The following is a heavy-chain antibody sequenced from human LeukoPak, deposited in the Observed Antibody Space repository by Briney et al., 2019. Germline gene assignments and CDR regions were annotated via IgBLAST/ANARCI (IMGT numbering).Heavy chain of an antibody. CDR3: ARLYGDYA. CDR1: GDSIISSSYY. D-gene: IGHD4-17*01. Sequence: SETLSLTCTVSGDSIISSSYYWGWIRQPPGKGLEWIGYIFDSGSTNYNPSLKSRATMAVDMSKNQFSLKLRSVTAADTAVYYCARLYGDYAWGQGTLVTVSS. CDR2: IFDSGST. V-gene: IGHV4-61*05. J-gene: IGHJ5*02.